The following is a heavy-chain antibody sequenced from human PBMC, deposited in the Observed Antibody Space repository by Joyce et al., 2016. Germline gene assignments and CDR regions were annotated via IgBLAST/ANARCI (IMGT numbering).Heavy chain of an antibody. J-gene: IGHJ4*02. CDR2: LSSSSSYI. D-gene: IGHD2-8*01. CDR1: GFTFSSYS. CDR3: ARSSYTNGIFDY. V-gene: IGHV3-21*01. Sequence: EVQLVESGGGLVKPGGSLSLSCAASGFTFSSYSMSWVRQAAGKGLEWVSYLSSSSSYIKYTDSVKGRFTISRDNAKNSLYLQMNSLRVEDTAVYYCARSSYTNGIFDYWGQGTLVTVSS.